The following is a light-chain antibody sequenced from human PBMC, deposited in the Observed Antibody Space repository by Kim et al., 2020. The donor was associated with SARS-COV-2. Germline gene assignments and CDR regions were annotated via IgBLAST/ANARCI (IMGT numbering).Light chain of an antibody. Sequence: VSPGQTASITCSGDKLGDKFACWYQQKPGPSPVLVIYQDIKRPSGIPERFSGSNSGNTATLTISGTQAMDEADYYCQAWDSNTGVFGGGTQLTVL. CDR1: KLGDKF. V-gene: IGLV3-1*01. CDR3: QAWDSNTGV. J-gene: IGLJ2*01. CDR2: QDI.